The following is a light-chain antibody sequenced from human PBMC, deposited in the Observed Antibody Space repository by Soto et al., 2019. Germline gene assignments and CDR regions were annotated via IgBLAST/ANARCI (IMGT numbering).Light chain of an antibody. CDR1: TSNIGAGYD. CDR3: QSYDSRLNSPLV. V-gene: IGLV1-40*01. CDR2: DKN. J-gene: IGLJ2*01. Sequence: QPVLTQPPSVSGAAGQRVSISCTGSTSNIGAGYDVHWYQQLPGTAPKLLIYDKNNRPSGVPDRFSASKSGTSASLAITGLQAEDEADYYCQSYDSRLNSPLVFGGGTKLTVL.